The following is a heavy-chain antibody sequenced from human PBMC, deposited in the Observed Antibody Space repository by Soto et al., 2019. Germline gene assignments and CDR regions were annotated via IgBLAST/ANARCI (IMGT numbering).Heavy chain of an antibody. D-gene: IGHD3-10*01. Sequence: PSETLSLTCTVSVGSIISGGYYWSWIRQHPGKGLEWIGYIYYSGSTYYNPSLKSRVTISVDTSKNQFSLKLSSVTAADTAVYYCARRGSGSPGSYYYYGMDVWGQGTTVTVSS. J-gene: IGHJ6*02. CDR1: VGSIISGGYY. V-gene: IGHV4-31*03. CDR2: IYYSGST. CDR3: ARRGSGSPGSYYYYGMDV.